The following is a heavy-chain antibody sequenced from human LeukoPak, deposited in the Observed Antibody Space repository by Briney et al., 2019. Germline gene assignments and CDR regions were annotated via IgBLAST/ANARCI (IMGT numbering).Heavy chain of an antibody. Sequence: GASVKVSCKASGYTFTGYYMHWVRQAPGQGLEWMGWINPNSGGTNYAQKFQGRVTMTRDTSISTAYMELSRLRSDDTAVYYCARGSLQWELRLDAFDIWGQGTMVTVSS. CDR1: GYTFTGYY. J-gene: IGHJ3*02. CDR3: ARGSLQWELRLDAFDI. V-gene: IGHV1-2*02. CDR2: INPNSGGT. D-gene: IGHD1-26*01.